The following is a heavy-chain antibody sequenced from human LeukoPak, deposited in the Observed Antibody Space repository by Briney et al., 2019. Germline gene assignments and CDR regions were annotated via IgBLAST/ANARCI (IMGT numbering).Heavy chain of an antibody. J-gene: IGHJ4*02. D-gene: IGHD2-15*01. CDR3: ARDPEGYCSGGSCVTYYFDY. Sequence: GGSLRLSCAASGFTFSSYAMHWVRQAPGKGLEWVAVISYDGSNKYYADSAKGRFTISRDNSKNTLYLQMNSLRAEDTAVYYCARDPEGYCSGGSCVTYYFDYWGQGTLVTVSS. V-gene: IGHV3-30*04. CDR2: ISYDGSNK. CDR1: GFTFSSYA.